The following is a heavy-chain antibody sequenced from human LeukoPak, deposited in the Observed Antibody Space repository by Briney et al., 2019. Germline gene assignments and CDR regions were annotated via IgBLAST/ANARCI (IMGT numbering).Heavy chain of an antibody. J-gene: IGHJ4*02. CDR2: IYSGGPDT. CDR1: GYTFTNYW. V-gene: IGHV5-51*01. D-gene: IGHD2-15*01. Sequence: GESLKISCKGSGYTFTNYWIGWVRQMPGKGLEGMGIIYSGGPDTRYSPSFQGQVTISVDKSISTAYLQWTSLKASDTAIYYCARHSLGYCSGGNCYPDYWGQGTLVTVSS. CDR3: ARHSLGYCSGGNCYPDY.